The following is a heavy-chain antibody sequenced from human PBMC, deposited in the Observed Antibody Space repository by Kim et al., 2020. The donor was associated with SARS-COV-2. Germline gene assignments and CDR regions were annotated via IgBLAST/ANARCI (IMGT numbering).Heavy chain of an antibody. CDR2: SRSGGST. CDR3: AKDTC. V-gene: IGHV3-23*01. J-gene: IGHJ4*02. Sequence: SRSGGSTFYADSVKGRFTICSDNSKHTLYLQMNSLRAEDTAVYYCAKDTCWCQGTLVTLSS.